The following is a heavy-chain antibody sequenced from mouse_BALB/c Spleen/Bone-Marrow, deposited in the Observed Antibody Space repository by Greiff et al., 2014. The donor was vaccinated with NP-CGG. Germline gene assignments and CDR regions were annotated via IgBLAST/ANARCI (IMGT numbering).Heavy chain of an antibody. Sequence: VKLMESGAELVRPGSSVKISCKASGYAISSYWMNWVKQRPGQGLEWIGQIYPGDGDTNYNGKFKGIATLTADKSSSTAYMQISSLTSEDSAVYFCARGRGWYLDYWGQGTTLTVSS. J-gene: IGHJ2*01. V-gene: IGHV1-80*01. CDR1: GYAISSYW. D-gene: IGHD2-3*01. CDR2: IYPGDGDT. CDR3: ARGRGWYLDY.